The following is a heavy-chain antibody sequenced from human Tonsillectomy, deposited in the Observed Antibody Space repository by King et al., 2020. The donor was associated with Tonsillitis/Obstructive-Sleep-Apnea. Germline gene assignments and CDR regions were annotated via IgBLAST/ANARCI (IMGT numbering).Heavy chain of an antibody. Sequence: VQLVESGGGLVQPGGSLTLSCAASGFNFSIYAMSWVRQAPGKGLEWVSTISGSGVSTYYEDSVKGRFTISRDNSKHTLYLQMKSLRAEDTAVYYCAKDRGGSSTGYYYYGMDVWGQGTTVTVSS. V-gene: IGHV3-23*04. CDR2: ISGSGVST. CDR3: AKDRGGSSTGYYYYGMDV. CDR1: GFNFSIYA. J-gene: IGHJ6*02. D-gene: IGHD1-26*01.